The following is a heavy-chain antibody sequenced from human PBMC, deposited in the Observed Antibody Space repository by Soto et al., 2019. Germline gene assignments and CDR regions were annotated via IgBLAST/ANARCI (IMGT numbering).Heavy chain of an antibody. V-gene: IGHV4-34*01. CDR2: INHSGST. D-gene: IGHD3-9*01. CDR3: ARAPGRRLTGYPSIVEYIQH. CDR1: GGSFSGYY. J-gene: IGHJ1*01. Sequence: PSETLSLTCAVYGGSFSGYYWSWIRQPPGKGLEWIGEINHSGSTNYNPSLKSRVTISVDTSKNQFSLKLSSVTAADTAVYYCARAPGRRLTGYPSIVEYIQHWGQGTLVTVSS.